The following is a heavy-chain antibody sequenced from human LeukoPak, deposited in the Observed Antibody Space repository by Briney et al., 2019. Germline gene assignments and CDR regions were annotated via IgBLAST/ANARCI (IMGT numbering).Heavy chain of an antibody. V-gene: IGHV4-59*12. J-gene: IGHJ5*02. Sequence: SETLSLTCTVSGGSISSYYWSWIRQPPGKGLEWIGYIYYSGSTNYNPSLKSRVTVSVDTSKNQFSLKLSSVTAADTAVYYCARDTLTGYDFWSGYRNWFDPWGQGTLVTVSS. CDR2: IYYSGST. CDR1: GGSISSYY. CDR3: ARDTLTGYDFWSGYRNWFDP. D-gene: IGHD3-3*01.